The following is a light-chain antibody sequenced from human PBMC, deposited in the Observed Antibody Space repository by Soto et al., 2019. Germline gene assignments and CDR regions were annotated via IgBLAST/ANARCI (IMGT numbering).Light chain of an antibody. V-gene: IGLV2-8*01. CDR1: SSDVGTYDY. J-gene: IGLJ2*01. Sequence: QSALTQPPSASGSPGQSVTISCTGTSSDVGTYDYVSWYQQHPGKVPKLMLYEVGKRPSGVPDRFSGSKSGNTASLTVPGLQTDDEADYFCASYAGSNNFIFGGGTKLTVL. CDR2: EVG. CDR3: ASYAGSNNFI.